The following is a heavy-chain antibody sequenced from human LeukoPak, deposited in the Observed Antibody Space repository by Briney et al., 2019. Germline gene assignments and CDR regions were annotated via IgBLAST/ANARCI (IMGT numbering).Heavy chain of an antibody. CDR1: GFTFSSYT. CDR2: ISYDGSNK. Sequence: GGSLRLSCAASGFTFSSYTMHWVRQPPGKGLEWVAVISYDGSNKYYADSVKGRFTISRDNSKNTLYLQMDSLRAEDTAVYYCARFLEWLSLKNYYYYGMDVWGQGTTVTVSS. D-gene: IGHD3-3*01. CDR3: ARFLEWLSLKNYYYYGMDV. J-gene: IGHJ6*02. V-gene: IGHV3-30-3*01.